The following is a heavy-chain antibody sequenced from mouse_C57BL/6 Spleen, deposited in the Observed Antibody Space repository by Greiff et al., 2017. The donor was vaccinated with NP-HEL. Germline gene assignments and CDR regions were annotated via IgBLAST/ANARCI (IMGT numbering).Heavy chain of an antibody. CDR3: ASFDGYYFDY. Sequence: VQLQQSGPELVKPGASVKISCKASGYSFTGYYMNWVKQSPEKSLEWIGEINPSTGGTTYNQKFKAKATLTVDKSSSTAYMQLKSLTSEDSAVYYCASFDGYYFDYWGQGTTLTVSS. V-gene: IGHV1-42*01. CDR1: GYSFTGYY. J-gene: IGHJ2*01. D-gene: IGHD2-3*01. CDR2: INPSTGGT.